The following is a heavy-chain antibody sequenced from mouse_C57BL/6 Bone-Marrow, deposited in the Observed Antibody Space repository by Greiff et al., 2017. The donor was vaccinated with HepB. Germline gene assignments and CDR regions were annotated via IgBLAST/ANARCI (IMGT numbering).Heavy chain of an antibody. J-gene: IGHJ1*03. Sequence: VQLPQSGAELVMPGASVKLSCKASGYTFTSYWMHWVKQRPGQGLEWIGEIDPSDSYTNYNQKFKGKSTLTVDKSSSTAYMQLSSLTSEDSAVYYCARDGYWYFDVWGTGTTVTVSS. CDR3: ARDGYWYFDV. CDR1: GYTFTSYW. D-gene: IGHD2-3*01. CDR2: IDPSDSYT. V-gene: IGHV1-69*01.